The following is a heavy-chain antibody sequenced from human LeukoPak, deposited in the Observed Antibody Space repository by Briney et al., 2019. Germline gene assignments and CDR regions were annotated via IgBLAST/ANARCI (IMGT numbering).Heavy chain of an antibody. V-gene: IGHV1-2*02. CDR2: INPNSGGT. D-gene: IGHD1-26*01. CDR3: ASIKVGATTYPLDC. Sequence: ASVKVSCKASGYTFTCYYMHWVRQAPGQGLEWMGWINPNSGGTNYAQKFQGRVTMTRDTSISTAYMELSRLRSDDTAVYYCASIKVGATTYPLDCWGQGTLVTVSS. CDR1: GYTFTCYY. J-gene: IGHJ4*02.